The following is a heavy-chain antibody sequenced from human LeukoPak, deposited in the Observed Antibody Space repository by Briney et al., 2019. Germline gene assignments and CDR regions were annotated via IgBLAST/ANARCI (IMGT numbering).Heavy chain of an antibody. Sequence: SQTLSHTCTVSGGSISSGDYYWSWIRQPPGKGLVWIGYIYYSGSTYYNTSLKSRVTISVDTSKNQFSLKLSSVTAADTAVYYCARQITTNSDDALDIWGQGTMVTVSS. CDR1: GGSISSGDYY. CDR3: ARQITTNSDDALDI. V-gene: IGHV4-30-4*01. D-gene: IGHD3-16*01. CDR2: IYYSGST. J-gene: IGHJ3*02.